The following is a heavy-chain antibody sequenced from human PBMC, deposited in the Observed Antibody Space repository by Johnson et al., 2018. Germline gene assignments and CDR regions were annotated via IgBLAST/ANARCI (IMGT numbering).Heavy chain of an antibody. Sequence: EVQLVESGGGLVQPGRSLRLSCAASGFTFDDYAMHWVRQAPGKGLEWVSGISWNSGSIGYADSVKGRFTISRDNAKNSLYLQMDSLRAEDTALYYCAKEGWFGGNYYYYDMDVWGKGTTVTVSS. D-gene: IGHD3-10*01. CDR3: AKEGWFGGNYYYYDMDV. J-gene: IGHJ6*03. CDR1: GFTFDDYA. V-gene: IGHV3-9*01. CDR2: ISWNSGSI.